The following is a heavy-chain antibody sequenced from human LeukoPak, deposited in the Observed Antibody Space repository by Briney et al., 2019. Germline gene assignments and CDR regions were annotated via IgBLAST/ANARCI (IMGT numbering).Heavy chain of an antibody. Sequence: SVKVSCKASGGTFSSYAISWVRQAPGQGLEWMGRIIPIFGTANYAQKFQGRVTIPTDESTSTAYMELSSLRPEDTAVYYCARAIDYDILTGYYSLTAWGQGTLVTVSS. J-gene: IGHJ5*02. V-gene: IGHV1-69*05. CDR3: ARAIDYDILTGYYSLTA. D-gene: IGHD3-9*01. CDR1: GGTFSSYA. CDR2: IIPIFGTA.